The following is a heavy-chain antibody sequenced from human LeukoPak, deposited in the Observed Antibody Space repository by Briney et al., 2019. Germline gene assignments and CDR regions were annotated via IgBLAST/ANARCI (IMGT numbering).Heavy chain of an antibody. CDR1: GGTFSSYA. Sequence: SVKVSCKASGGTFSSYAISWVRQAPGQGLEWMGGIIPIFGTANYAQKFQGRVTITADKSTSTAYTELSSLRSEDTAVYYCARVRVKRRSYYYYMDVWGKGTTVTVSS. V-gene: IGHV1-69*06. J-gene: IGHJ6*03. CDR3: ARVRVKRRSYYYYMDV. CDR2: IIPIFGTA. D-gene: IGHD3-3*01.